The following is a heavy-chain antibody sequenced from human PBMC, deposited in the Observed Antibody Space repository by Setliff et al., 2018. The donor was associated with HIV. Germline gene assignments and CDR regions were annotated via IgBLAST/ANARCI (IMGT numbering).Heavy chain of an antibody. V-gene: IGHV4-39*01. CDR1: GDSLAGSPYS. CDR2: LFHTGSS. J-gene: IGHJ6*03. D-gene: IGHD3-22*01. Sequence: SETLSLTCTVSGDSLAGSPYSWGWVRQPPGQGLEWLGNLFHTGSSYFNPSLKSRLTMSVDTSKNQFSLSLISMTAADSAVYYCARLGDNSDWRSNYFFYYMDVGGKGTTVTVSS. CDR3: ARLGDNSDWRSNYFFYYMDV.